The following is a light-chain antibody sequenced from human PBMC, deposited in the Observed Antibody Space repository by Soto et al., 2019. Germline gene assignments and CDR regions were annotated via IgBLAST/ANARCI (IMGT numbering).Light chain of an antibody. V-gene: IGLV2-8*01. CDR1: SSDVSCYNY. CDR3: SSYAGSRNLVL. J-gene: IGLJ2*01. Sequence: QSVLTQPPSASGSPGQSVTISCTGSSSDVSCYNYVSWYQPRPGKAPKLMIYEVNKRPSGVPNRFSGSKSGNTAALSVSGLQAEYEDEYYCSSYAGSRNLVLFGGGTKLTVL. CDR2: EVN.